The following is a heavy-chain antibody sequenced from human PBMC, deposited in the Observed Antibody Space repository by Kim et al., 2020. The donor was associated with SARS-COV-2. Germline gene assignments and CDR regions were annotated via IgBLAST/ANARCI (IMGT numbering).Heavy chain of an antibody. V-gene: IGHV3-74*01. D-gene: IGHD6-13*01. CDR1: GFTFSIYW. CDR3: ARAATGIGDAFDV. CDR2: IRSDGGDT. Sequence: GGSLRLSCAGSGFTFSIYWMHWVRQPPGKGLMWVSRIRSDGGDTNSAYSVKGRFTISRDNAKNTLYLQMNSLRAEDTAVYYCARAATGIGDAFDVWGQGTVVTVSS. J-gene: IGHJ3*01.